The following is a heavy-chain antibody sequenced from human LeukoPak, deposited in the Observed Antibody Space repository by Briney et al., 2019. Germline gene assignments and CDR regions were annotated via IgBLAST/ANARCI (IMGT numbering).Heavy chain of an antibody. Sequence: SVKVSCKSSGGTFSSYAISWVRQAPGQGLEWMGGIIPIFGTANYAQKFQGRVTITADESTSTAYMELSSLRSEDTAVYYCARGGGSYYDSSGYYYPHYWGQGTLVTVSS. J-gene: IGHJ4*02. CDR1: GGTFSSYA. D-gene: IGHD3-22*01. CDR2: IIPIFGTA. CDR3: ARGGGSYYDSSGYYYPHY. V-gene: IGHV1-69*13.